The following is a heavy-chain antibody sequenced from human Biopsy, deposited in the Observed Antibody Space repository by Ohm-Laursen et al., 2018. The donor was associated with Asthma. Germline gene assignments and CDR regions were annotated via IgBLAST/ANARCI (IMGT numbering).Heavy chain of an antibody. J-gene: IGHJ3*01. CDR3: ARVRGAFYESSVKNAFDV. CDR1: NGSISSNFYY. V-gene: IGHV4-39*07. D-gene: IGHD3-22*01. Sequence: SETLSLTCTVSNGSISSNFYYWGWIRQPPGKGLEWVGSIHKNGIGYYKSSLKSRLTISVDTSKNQFSLKVTSVTAADTAVYFCARVRGAFYESSVKNAFDVWGQGTMVTVSS. CDR2: IHKNGIG.